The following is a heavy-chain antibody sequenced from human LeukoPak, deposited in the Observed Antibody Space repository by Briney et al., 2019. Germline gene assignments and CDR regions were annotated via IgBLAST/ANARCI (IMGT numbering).Heavy chain of an antibody. J-gene: IGHJ3*02. CDR3: ARALTDYYDSSPVAFDI. D-gene: IGHD3-22*01. CDR1: GFTFSAYA. Sequence: GRSLRLSCAASGFTFSAYAMHCVRQAPGKGLGWVAFISYDGGNKYYADSVTDRFTISRDNSKNTLSLQMNSLRAEDTAVYYCARALTDYYDSSPVAFDIWGQGTMVTVSS. CDR2: ISYDGGNK. V-gene: IGHV3-30-3*01.